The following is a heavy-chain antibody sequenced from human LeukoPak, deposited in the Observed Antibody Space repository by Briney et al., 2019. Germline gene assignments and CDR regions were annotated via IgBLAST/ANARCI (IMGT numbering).Heavy chain of an antibody. CDR1: GFTFSSYW. Sequence: GGSLRLSCAASGFTFSSYWMHWVRQAPGKGLVWVSRINSDGSSTSYADSVKGRFTISRDNAKNTLYLQMNSLRAEDTAVYYCARDYYDSSGYYYYGSHFDYWGQGTLVTVSS. J-gene: IGHJ4*02. D-gene: IGHD3-22*01. V-gene: IGHV3-74*01. CDR3: ARDYYDSSGYYYYGSHFDY. CDR2: INSDGSST.